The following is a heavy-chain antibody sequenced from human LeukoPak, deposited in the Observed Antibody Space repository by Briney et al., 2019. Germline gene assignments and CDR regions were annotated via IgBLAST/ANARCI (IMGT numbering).Heavy chain of an antibody. CDR3: ARTRRPLPPYYYYYGMDV. Sequence: ASVKVSCKASGGTFSSYAISWVRQAPGQGLEWMGGIIPIFGTANYAQKFQGRVTITADKSTSTAYMGLSSLRSEDTAGYYCARTRRPLPPYYYYYGMDVWGKGTTVTVSS. CDR1: GGTFSSYA. J-gene: IGHJ6*04. CDR2: IIPIFGTA. D-gene: IGHD6-25*01. V-gene: IGHV1-69*06.